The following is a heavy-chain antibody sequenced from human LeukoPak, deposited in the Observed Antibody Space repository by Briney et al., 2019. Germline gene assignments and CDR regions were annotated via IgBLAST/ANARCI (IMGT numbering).Heavy chain of an antibody. Sequence: PGGSLRLSCAASGFTFSSYSMNWVRQAPGKGLEWVSSISTSSIYIYYADSVKGRFTISRDNAKKSLYLQMNSLRAEDTAVYYCARGRYYDSSGPYYFDYWGQGTLVTVSS. CDR3: ARGRYYDSSGPYYFDY. V-gene: IGHV3-21*01. D-gene: IGHD3-22*01. CDR1: GFTFSSYS. CDR2: ISTSSIYI. J-gene: IGHJ4*02.